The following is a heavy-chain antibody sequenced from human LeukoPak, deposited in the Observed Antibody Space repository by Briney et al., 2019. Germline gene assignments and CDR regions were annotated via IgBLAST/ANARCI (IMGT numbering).Heavy chain of an antibody. Sequence: GGSLRLSCAASGFTFTSYAMSWVRQAPGKGLEWVSAISGSGGSTHYADSVKGRFTISRDNSKNTLYLQMNSLRAEDTAVYYCAKDVGTWSLVVVVAAIDYWGQGTLVTVSS. J-gene: IGHJ4*02. CDR3: AKDVGTWSLVVVVAAIDY. CDR1: GFTFTSYA. D-gene: IGHD2-15*01. V-gene: IGHV3-23*01. CDR2: ISGSGGST.